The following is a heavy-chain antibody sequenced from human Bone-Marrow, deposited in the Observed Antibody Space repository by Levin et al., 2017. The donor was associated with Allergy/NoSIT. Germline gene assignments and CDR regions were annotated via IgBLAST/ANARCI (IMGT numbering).Heavy chain of an antibody. D-gene: IGHD2-2*01. CDR1: GFTVSNNY. Sequence: SGGSLRLSCAVSGFTVSNNYMNWVRQAPGKGLEWVSLIYSGGNTHYAASVKGRFTISRDSSSNTLYLQMNSLRAEDTAVYYCARDGPAKPWAWGQGTMVTVSS. CDR2: IYSGGNT. J-gene: IGHJ3*01. V-gene: IGHV3-53*01. CDR3: ARDGPAKPWA.